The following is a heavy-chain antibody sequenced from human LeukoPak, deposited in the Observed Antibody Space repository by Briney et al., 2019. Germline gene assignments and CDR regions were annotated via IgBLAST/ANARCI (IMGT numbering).Heavy chain of an antibody. D-gene: IGHD3-10*01. CDR2: INPNSGGT. Sequence: ASVKVSCKASGYTFTGYYMHWVRPAPRQGLEWMGWINPNSGGTNYAQKFQGRVTMTRDTSISTAYMELSRLRSDDTAVYYCAFGSGSSLAPDYWGQGTLVTVSS. V-gene: IGHV1-2*02. J-gene: IGHJ4*02. CDR3: AFGSGSSLAPDY. CDR1: GYTFTGYY.